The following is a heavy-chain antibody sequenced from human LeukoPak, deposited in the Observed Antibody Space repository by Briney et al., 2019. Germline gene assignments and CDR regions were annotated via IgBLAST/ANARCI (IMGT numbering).Heavy chain of an antibody. J-gene: IGHJ4*02. CDR3: AKGDVDAPMNFYL. CDR1: GFTFEEYT. V-gene: IGHV3-43*01. D-gene: IGHD5-18*01. CDR2: ISWDGGST. Sequence: GGSLRLSCAASGFTFEEYTMHWVRQAPGKRLEWVSLISWDGGSTYYAGSVQGRFTISRDNNKSSLYLQMNSLTTEDTAFYYCAKGDVDAPMNFYLWGQGTLVTVSS.